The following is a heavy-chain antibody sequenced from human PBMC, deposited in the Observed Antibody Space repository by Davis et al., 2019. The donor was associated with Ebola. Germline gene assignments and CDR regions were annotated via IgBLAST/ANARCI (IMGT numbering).Heavy chain of an antibody. CDR3: ASPSIVVVPAAMATQEGGGDDY. CDR1: GFTFSSYA. J-gene: IGHJ4*02. D-gene: IGHD2-2*01. V-gene: IGHV3-30-3*01. CDR2: ISYDGSNK. Sequence: GESLKISCAASGFTFSSYAMHWVRQAPGKGLEWVAVISYDGSNKYYADSVKGRFTISRDNSKNTLYLQMNSLRAEDTAVYYCASPSIVVVPAAMATQEGGGDDYWGQGTLVTVSS.